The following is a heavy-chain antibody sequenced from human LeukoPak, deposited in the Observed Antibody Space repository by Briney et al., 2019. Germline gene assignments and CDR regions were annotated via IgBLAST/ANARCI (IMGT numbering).Heavy chain of an antibody. CDR3: ARDVYYYGSGSYFLDY. CDR1: GGSISSYY. Sequence: SETLSLTCTVSGGSISSYYWSWIRQPAGKGLEWIGRIYTSGSTNYNPSLKSRVTMSVDTYKNQFSLKLSSVTAADTAVYYCARDVYYYGSGSYFLDYWGQGTLVTVSS. D-gene: IGHD3-10*01. CDR2: IYTSGST. V-gene: IGHV4-4*07. J-gene: IGHJ4*02.